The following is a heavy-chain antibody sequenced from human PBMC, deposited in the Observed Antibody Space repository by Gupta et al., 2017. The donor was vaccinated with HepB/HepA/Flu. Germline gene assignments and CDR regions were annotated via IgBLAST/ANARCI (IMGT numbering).Heavy chain of an antibody. CDR1: GYTFTGYY. CDR2: INPNSGGT. CDR3: ARGEGGGKGNWNDDRETDY. V-gene: IGHV1-2*02. D-gene: IGHD1-1*01. J-gene: IGHJ4*02. Sequence: QVQLVQSGAEVKKPGASVKVSCKASGYTFTGYYMHWVRQAPGQGLEWMGWINPNSGGTNYAQKFQGRVTMTRDTSISTAYMELSRLRSDDTAVYYCARGEGGGKGNWNDDRETDYWGQGTLVTVSS.